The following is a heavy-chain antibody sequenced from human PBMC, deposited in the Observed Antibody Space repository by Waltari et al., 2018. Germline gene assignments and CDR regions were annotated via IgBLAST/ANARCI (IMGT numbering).Heavy chain of an antibody. Sequence: QVQLVQSGAEVKKPGASVKVSCKASGYTFTSSAMHWVRQAPGPRLEWMGWINAGNGNTKYSQKFQGRVTITRDTSASTAYMELSSLRSEDTAVYYCARSYYYDSSGYYGDAFDIWGQGTMVTVSS. D-gene: IGHD3-22*01. J-gene: IGHJ3*02. CDR2: INAGNGNT. CDR3: ARSYYYDSSGYYGDAFDI. V-gene: IGHV1-3*01. CDR1: GYTFTSSA.